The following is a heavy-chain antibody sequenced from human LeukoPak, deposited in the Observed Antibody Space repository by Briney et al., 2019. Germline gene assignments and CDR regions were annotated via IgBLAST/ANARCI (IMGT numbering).Heavy chain of an antibody. Sequence: SETLSLTCTVSNGSISSYHWSWVRQPPGKGLEWIGYILTSGTTNYNPSLKSRLTISVDTSKNQFTLKLSSVTAADTAVYYCARGTHYYDAPEGYWGQGTLVTVSS. CDR1: NGSISSYH. V-gene: IGHV4-4*09. D-gene: IGHD3-16*01. J-gene: IGHJ4*02. CDR3: ARGTHYYDAPEGY. CDR2: ILTSGTT.